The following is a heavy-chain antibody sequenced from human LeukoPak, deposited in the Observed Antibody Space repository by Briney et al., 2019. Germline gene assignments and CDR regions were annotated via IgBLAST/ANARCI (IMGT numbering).Heavy chain of an antibody. CDR3: ATKQWLAPPPDS. D-gene: IGHD6-19*01. CDR1: GFTFSKYW. Sequence: GGSLRLSCAASGFTFSKYWMLWVRQAPGKGLESVSRINTDGTVTTYADSAKGRFTVSRDNADNTMFLQMNSVRDEDTVVYYCATKQWLAPPPDSWGQGTPVTVSS. J-gene: IGHJ4*02. V-gene: IGHV3-74*01. CDR2: INTDGTVT.